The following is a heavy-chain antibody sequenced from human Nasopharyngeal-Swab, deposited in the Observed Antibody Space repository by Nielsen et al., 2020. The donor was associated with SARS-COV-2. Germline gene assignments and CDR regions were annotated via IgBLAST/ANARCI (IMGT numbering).Heavy chain of an antibody. V-gene: IGHV7-4-1*02. J-gene: IGHJ6*02. D-gene: IGHD6-13*01. CDR2: INTNTGHP. Sequence: WVRQAPGQGLERMGWINTNTGHPTYAQGFTGRFVFSLDTSVSTAYLQISGLKAEDTAVYNCARAGRGSSSWYVMDYYYGMDVWGQGTTVTVSS. CDR3: ARAGRGSSSWYVMDYYYGMDV.